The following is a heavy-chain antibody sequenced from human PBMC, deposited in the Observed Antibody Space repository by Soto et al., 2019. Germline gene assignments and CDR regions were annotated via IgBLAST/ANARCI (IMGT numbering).Heavy chain of an antibody. J-gene: IGHJ4*02. CDR3: AKSILYNWNYEGYFDY. CDR1: GFTFSSYA. Sequence: PGGSLRLSCAASGFTFSSYAMSWVRQAPGKGLEWVSAISGSGGSTYYADSVKGRFTISRDNSKNTLYLQMNSLRAEDTAVYYCAKSILYNWNYEGYFDYWGQGTLVTV. V-gene: IGHV3-23*01. CDR2: ISGSGGST. D-gene: IGHD1-7*01.